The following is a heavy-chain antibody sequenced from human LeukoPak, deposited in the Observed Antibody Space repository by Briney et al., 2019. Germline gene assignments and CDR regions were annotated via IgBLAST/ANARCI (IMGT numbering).Heavy chain of an antibody. J-gene: IGHJ6*03. CDR3: ARDREDIVVVPAAKGGYYYYYMDV. CDR2: IIPIFGTA. D-gene: IGHD2-2*01. Sequence: SVKVSCKASGGTFSSYAISWVRQAPGQGLEWMGGIIPIFGTANYAQKFQGRVTITTDESTNTAYMELSSLRSEDTAVYYCARDREDIVVVPAAKGGYYYYYMDVWGKGTTVTISS. CDR1: GGTFSSYA. V-gene: IGHV1-69*05.